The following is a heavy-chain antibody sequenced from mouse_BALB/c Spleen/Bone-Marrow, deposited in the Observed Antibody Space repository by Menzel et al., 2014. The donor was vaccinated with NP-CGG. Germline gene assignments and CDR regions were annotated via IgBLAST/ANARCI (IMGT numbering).Heavy chain of an antibody. D-gene: IGHD1-1*01. CDR2: IRGDGRNS. Sequence: EVQRGECGGGLEKSGGSLKLSCAASGFSFSNYGMSWPRQTPEKRLEWVAIIRGDGRNSFYSDRVKGRITISRDNAKNSLYLHLHGLRSEYTAVYCCASHAFYYQTEVSFVCWRQGTLVTVSS. V-gene: IGHV5-9-2*01. CDR3: ASHAFYYQTEVSFVC. J-gene: IGHJ3*01. CDR1: GFSFSNYG.